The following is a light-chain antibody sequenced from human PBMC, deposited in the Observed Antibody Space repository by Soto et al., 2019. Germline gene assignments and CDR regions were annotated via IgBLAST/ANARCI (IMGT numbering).Light chain of an antibody. J-gene: IGKJ1*01. V-gene: IGKV2-28*01. CDR3: LQALQTRT. CDR1: QSLLHSNGYNY. CDR2: LGS. Sequence: IVMTQSPLSLPATPGDPASISCRSSQSLLHSNGYNYLDWYLQKPGQSPQLLIYLGSYRASGVTDRFSGSGSGTDFTLKISRVEAEDVGVYYCLQALQTRTFGQGTKVDIK.